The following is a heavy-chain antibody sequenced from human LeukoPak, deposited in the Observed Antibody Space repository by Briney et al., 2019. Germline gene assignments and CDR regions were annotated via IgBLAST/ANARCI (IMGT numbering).Heavy chain of an antibody. CDR2: IYDSGST. CDR1: GGSISSYY. V-gene: IGHV4-59*08. J-gene: IGHJ6*02. D-gene: IGHD3-10*01. Sequence: SETLSLTCTVSGGSISSYYWSWIRQPPGKGLEWIGYIYDSGSTNYNPSLKSRVTISLDTSKKQFSLKLTSVTATDTAVFYCARHYYGSGSSPMDVWAQGTTVTVSS. CDR3: ARHYYGSGSSPMDV.